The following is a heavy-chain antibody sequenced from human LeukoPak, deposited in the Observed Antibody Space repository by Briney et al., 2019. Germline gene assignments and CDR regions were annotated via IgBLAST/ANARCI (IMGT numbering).Heavy chain of an antibody. Sequence: PSETLSVTCAVSGGSISSSSYYWGWIRQPPGKGLEWSGSIYYSGSTYYNPSLKSRVTIFVDTSKNQFSLKLSSVTAADTAVYYCARGYGDSPPGYWGQGTLVTVSS. D-gene: IGHD4-17*01. CDR1: GGSISSSSYY. CDR2: IYYSGST. V-gene: IGHV4-39*01. CDR3: ARGYGDSPPGY. J-gene: IGHJ4*02.